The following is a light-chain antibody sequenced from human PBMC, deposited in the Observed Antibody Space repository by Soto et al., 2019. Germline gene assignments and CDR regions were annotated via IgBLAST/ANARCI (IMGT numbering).Light chain of an antibody. CDR2: GAS. V-gene: IGKV3-20*01. CDR3: QQYGSSLLFT. Sequence: EIVLTQSPGTLSLSPGERATLSCRASQSVSSSYLAWYQQKPGQAPRLLIYGASSRATGIPDRFSGSVSGTDFTLTSSILEPEDFAVYYCQQYGSSLLFTFGPGTKVDIK. CDR1: QSVSSSY. J-gene: IGKJ3*01.